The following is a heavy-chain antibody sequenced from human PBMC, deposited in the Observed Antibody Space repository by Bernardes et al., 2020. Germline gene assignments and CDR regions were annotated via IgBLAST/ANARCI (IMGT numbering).Heavy chain of an antibody. D-gene: IGHD2-15*01. CDR3: ARDGYCSGGSCYSAWYFDL. Sequence: SETLSLTCAVYGGSFSGYYWSWIRQPPGKGLEWIGEINHSGSTNYNPSLKSRVTISVDTSKNQFSLKLSSVTAADTAVYYCARDGYCSGGSCYSAWYFDLWGRGTLVTVSS. J-gene: IGHJ2*01. CDR1: GGSFSGYY. V-gene: IGHV4-34*01. CDR2: INHSGST.